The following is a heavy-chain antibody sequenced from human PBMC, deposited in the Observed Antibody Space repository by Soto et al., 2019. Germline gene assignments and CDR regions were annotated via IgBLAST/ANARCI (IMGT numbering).Heavy chain of an antibody. D-gene: IGHD3-22*01. CDR3: ARALEEYYCDSSGYYSAY. CDR1: GGTFSTYA. CDR2: IIPVFGTA. J-gene: IGHJ4*02. Sequence: QVQLVQSGAEVKKPGSSVKVSCKASGGTFSTYAITWVRQAPGQGLEWMGGIIPVFGTAHYAQKFQGRVTLTADESTSKAYMELSSLRSDDTAVYYCARALEEYYCDSSGYYSAYWGQGTLVTVSS. V-gene: IGHV1-69*12.